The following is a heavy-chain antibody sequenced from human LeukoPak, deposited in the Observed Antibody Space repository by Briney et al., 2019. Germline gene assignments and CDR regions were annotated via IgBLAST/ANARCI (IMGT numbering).Heavy chain of an antibody. CDR2: IIPIFGTA. V-gene: IGHV1-69*05. Sequence: SVKVSCKASGYTFTSYGISWVRQAPGQGLEWMGGIIPIFGTANYAQKFQGRVTITTDESTSTAYMELSSLRSEDTAVYYCARVTAGYCSSTSCYLQNAFDIWGQGTMVTVSS. D-gene: IGHD2-2*01. J-gene: IGHJ3*02. CDR1: GYTFTSYG. CDR3: ARVTAGYCSSTSCYLQNAFDI.